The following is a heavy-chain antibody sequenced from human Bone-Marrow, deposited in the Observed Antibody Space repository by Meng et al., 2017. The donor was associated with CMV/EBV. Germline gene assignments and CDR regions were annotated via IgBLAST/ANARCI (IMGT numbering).Heavy chain of an antibody. CDR2: ISGSGSTI. D-gene: IGHD4-23*01. CDR3: ARDSRRGNRGY. CDR1: GFTFSDYY. V-gene: IGHV3-11*04. J-gene: IGHJ4*02. Sequence: GESLKISCAASGFTFSDYYMSWIRQAPGKGLEWVSYISGSGSTIYYADSVKGRFTISRDNAKNSLYLQMNSLRAEDTAVYYCARDSRRGNRGYWGQGTLVTVSS.